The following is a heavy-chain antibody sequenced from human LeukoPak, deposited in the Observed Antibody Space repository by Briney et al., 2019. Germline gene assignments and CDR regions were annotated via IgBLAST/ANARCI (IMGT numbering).Heavy chain of an antibody. CDR1: GGSISSYY. J-gene: IGHJ4*02. Sequence: SETLSLTCSVSGGSISSYYWSWIRQPAGKGLEWIGRIYTSGSTNYDPSLKSRVTMSIDTSKNQFSLKLSSVTAADTAVYYCARARQWLPIDYWGQGTLVTVSA. CDR3: ARARQWLPIDY. V-gene: IGHV4-4*07. CDR2: IYTSGST. D-gene: IGHD6-19*01.